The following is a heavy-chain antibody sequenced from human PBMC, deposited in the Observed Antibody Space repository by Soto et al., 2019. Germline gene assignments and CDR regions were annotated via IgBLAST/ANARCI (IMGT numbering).Heavy chain of an antibody. CDR3: ASVDVDTAMVDY. D-gene: IGHD5-18*01. J-gene: IGHJ4*02. Sequence: PSETLSLTCAVYGGSFSGYYWSWIRQPPGKGLEWIGEINHSGSTNYNPSLKSRVTISVDTSKNQFSLKLSSVTAADTAVYYCASVDVDTAMVDYWGQGTLVTVSS. CDR2: INHSGST. V-gene: IGHV4-34*01. CDR1: GGSFSGYY.